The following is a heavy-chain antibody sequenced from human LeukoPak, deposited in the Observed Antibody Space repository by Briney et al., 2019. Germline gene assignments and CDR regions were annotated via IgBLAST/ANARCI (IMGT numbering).Heavy chain of an antibody. Sequence: GRSLRLSCAASGFTFSSCGMHWVRQAPGKGLEWVAVIYSGGSTYYADSVKGRFTISRDNSKNTLYLQMNSLRAEDTAVYYCARDVPFDPWGQGTLVTVSS. V-gene: IGHV3-NL1*01. J-gene: IGHJ5*02. CDR3: ARDVPFDP. D-gene: IGHD2-2*01. CDR1: GFTFSSCG. CDR2: IYSGGST.